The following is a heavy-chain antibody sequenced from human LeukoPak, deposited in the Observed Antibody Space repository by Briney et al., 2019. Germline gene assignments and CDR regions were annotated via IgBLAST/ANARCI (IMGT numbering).Heavy chain of an antibody. Sequence: ASVKVSCKAPGYTFTGYYMRWVRQAPGQGLEWMGWINPNSGGTNYAQKFQGWVTMTRDTSISTAYMELSRLRSDDTAVYYCARGISPLWFGGLDLYGMDVWGQGTTVTVSS. D-gene: IGHD3-10*01. J-gene: IGHJ6*02. CDR3: ARGISPLWFGGLDLYGMDV. CDR2: INPNSGGT. CDR1: GYTFTGYY. V-gene: IGHV1-2*04.